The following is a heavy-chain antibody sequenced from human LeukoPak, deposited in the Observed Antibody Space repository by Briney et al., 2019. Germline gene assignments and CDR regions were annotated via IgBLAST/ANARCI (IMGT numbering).Heavy chain of an antibody. J-gene: IGHJ5*02. D-gene: IGHD3-3*01. Sequence: TSETLSLTCAVYGGSFSGYYWSWIRQPPGKGLEWIGEINHSGSTNYNPSLKSRVTISVDTSKNQFSLKLSSVTAADTAVYYCARGIPIDAISGVAEPHHWGQGTLVTVSS. CDR1: GGSFSGYY. V-gene: IGHV4-34*01. CDR2: INHSGST. CDR3: ARGIPIDAISGVAEPHH.